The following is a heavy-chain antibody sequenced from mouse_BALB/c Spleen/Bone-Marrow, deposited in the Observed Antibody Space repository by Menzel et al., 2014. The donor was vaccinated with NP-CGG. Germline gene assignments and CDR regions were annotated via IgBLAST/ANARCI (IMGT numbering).Heavy chain of an antibody. CDR3: ARLDGNYRYAMDY. V-gene: IGHV1-77*01. D-gene: IGHD2-1*01. Sequence: QVQLKQSGPELVKGGASVKMSCKASGYTFTDYVITWVKQRTGQGLEWIGEIYPGSGSTYYNEKFKGKATLTADKSSNTAYMQLGSLTSEDSAVYFCARLDGNYRYAMDYWGQGTSVTVSS. CDR1: GYTFTDYV. CDR2: IYPGSGST. J-gene: IGHJ4*01.